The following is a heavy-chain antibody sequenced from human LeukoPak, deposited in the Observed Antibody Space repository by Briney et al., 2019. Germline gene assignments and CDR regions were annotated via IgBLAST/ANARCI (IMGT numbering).Heavy chain of an antibody. CDR2: ISHSGST. CDR3: AREIRASDYYDSGEFIFNGHFDY. J-gene: IGHJ4*02. V-gene: IGHV4-30-2*01. CDR1: GGSISSGGYS. Sequence: SQTLSLTCAVSGGSISSGGYSWSWIRQPPGKGLERIGEISHSGSTNYNPSLKSRVTMSVDKSKKQFSLELSSVTATDTAVYYCAREIRASDYYDSGEFIFNGHFDYWGQGTLVTVSS. D-gene: IGHD3-22*01.